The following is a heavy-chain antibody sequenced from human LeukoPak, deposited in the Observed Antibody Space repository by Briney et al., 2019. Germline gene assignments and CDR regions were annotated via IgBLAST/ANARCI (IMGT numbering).Heavy chain of an antibody. CDR2: INPNSGGT. V-gene: IGHV1-2*02. J-gene: IGHJ6*02. CDR1: GYTFTGYY. D-gene: IGHD2-21*01. Sequence: ASVEVSCKASGYTFTGYYMHWVRQAPGQGLEWMGWINPNSGGTNYAQKFQGRVTMTRDTSISTAYMELSRLRSDDTAVYYCGRSDYYYYGMDVWGQGTTVTVSS. CDR3: GRSDYYYYGMDV.